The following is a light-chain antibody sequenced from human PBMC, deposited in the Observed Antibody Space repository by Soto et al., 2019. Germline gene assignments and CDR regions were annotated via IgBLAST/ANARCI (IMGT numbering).Light chain of an antibody. J-gene: IGKJ1*01. CDR1: QSVSSSY. CDR2: GAS. CDR3: QQYGSSPWT. V-gene: IGKV3-20*01. Sequence: ELVLTQSPGTLSLSPGERATLSCRASQSVSSSYLAWYQQTPGQAPRLVIYGASSRATGIPDRFSGSGSGTDFTLTISRLEPEDFAVYYCQQYGSSPWTFGQGTKVDIK.